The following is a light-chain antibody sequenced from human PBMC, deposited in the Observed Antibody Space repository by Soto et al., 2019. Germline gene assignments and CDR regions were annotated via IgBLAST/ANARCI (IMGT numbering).Light chain of an antibody. CDR1: EIINSGY. J-gene: IGKJ5*01. CDR2: GAS. V-gene: IGKV3-20*01. CDR3: QQYGRLPP. Sequence: ENLLTQSPDTLSLSAGERATLFCRASEIINSGYLAWYQQKPGRAPRLLIYGASKRATGIPDRFSGSESGTDFTLTINRLELEDSAVYYCQQYGRLPPFGQGTRLDIK.